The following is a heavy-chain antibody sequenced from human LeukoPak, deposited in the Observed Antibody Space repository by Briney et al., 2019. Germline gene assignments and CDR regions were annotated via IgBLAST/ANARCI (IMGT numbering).Heavy chain of an antibody. V-gene: IGHV1-8*01. D-gene: IGHD3-22*01. CDR3: ARGLAYYYDSSGYYSFSR. CDR2: MNPNSGNT. Sequence: ASVKVSCKASGYTFTSYDINWVRQATGQGLEWMGWMNPNSGNTGYAQKFQGRVTMTRNTSISTAYMELSSLRSEDTAVYYCARGLAYYYDSSGYYSFSRWGQGTLVTVSS. J-gene: IGHJ4*02. CDR1: GYTFTSYD.